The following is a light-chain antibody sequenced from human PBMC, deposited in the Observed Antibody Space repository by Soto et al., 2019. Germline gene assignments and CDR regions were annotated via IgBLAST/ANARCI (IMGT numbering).Light chain of an antibody. Sequence: EIVMTQSPLSLTVTPGEPASISCKSSQSLQHNNGNTLLDWYMQKPGQSPQLLIYLASRRAPGAPDRVSGSGSGTDFTLRMSTGEADDAAIYYCMQALQTPRTFGQGTKLEI. V-gene: IGKV2-28*01. J-gene: IGKJ1*01. CDR1: QSLQHNNGNTL. CDR3: MQALQTPRT. CDR2: LAS.